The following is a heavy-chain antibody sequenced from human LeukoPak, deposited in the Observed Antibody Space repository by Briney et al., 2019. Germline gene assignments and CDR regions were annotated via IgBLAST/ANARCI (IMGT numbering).Heavy chain of an antibody. CDR2: IYYSGST. V-gene: IGHV4-59*08. Sequence: PSETLSLTCTVSGGSISSYYWSWIRQPPGKGLEWIGYIYYSGSTNYNPSLKSRVTISVDTSKNQFSLKLSSVTAADTAVYYCARADGDGYNLYYFDYWGQGTLVTVSS. D-gene: IGHD5-24*01. CDR3: ARADGDGYNLYYFDY. CDR1: GGSISSYY. J-gene: IGHJ4*02.